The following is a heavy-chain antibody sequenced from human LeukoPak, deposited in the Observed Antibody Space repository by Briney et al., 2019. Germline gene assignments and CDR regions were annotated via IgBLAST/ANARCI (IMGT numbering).Heavy chain of an antibody. J-gene: IGHJ4*02. V-gene: IGHV1-18*04. CDR1: GYTFTSYY. CDR2: ISAYNGNT. Sequence: ASVKVSCKASGYTFTSYYMHWVRQAPGQGLEWMGWISAYNGNTNYAQKLQGRVTMTTDTSTSTAYMELRSLRSDDTAVYYCARDKRRFGELGGGYWGQGTLVTVSS. CDR3: ARDKRRFGELGGGY. D-gene: IGHD3-10*01.